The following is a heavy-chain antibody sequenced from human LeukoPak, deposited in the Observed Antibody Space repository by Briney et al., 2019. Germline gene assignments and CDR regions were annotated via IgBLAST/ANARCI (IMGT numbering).Heavy chain of an antibody. CDR2: INPNGGGT. J-gene: IGHJ6*03. Sequence: GASVKVSCKASGYTFTGYYMHWVRQAPGQGLEWMGWINPNGGGTNYAQKFQGRVTMTRDTSISTAYMELSRLRSDDTAVYYCARDAARAGYYYYMDVWGKGTTVTVSS. CDR1: GYTFTGYY. D-gene: IGHD6-6*01. V-gene: IGHV1-2*02. CDR3: ARDAARAGYYYYMDV.